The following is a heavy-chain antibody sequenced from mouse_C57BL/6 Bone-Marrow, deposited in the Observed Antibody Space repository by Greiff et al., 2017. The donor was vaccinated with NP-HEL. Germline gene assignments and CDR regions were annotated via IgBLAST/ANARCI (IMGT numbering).Heavy chain of an antibody. V-gene: IGHV1-64*01. CDR1: GYTFTSYW. CDR2: IHPNSGST. Sequence: QVQLQQPGAELVKPGASLKLSCKASGYTFTSYWMHWVKQRPGQGLEWIGMIHPNSGSTNYNEKFKSKATLTVDKSSSTAYMQLSSLTSEDSAVYYCAPSGAYWGQGTLVTVSA. CDR3: APSGAY. D-gene: IGHD3-1*01. J-gene: IGHJ3*01.